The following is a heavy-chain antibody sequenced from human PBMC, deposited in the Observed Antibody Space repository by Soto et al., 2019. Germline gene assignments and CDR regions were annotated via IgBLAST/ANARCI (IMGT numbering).Heavy chain of an antibody. CDR3: AQRVIWRPHDCSLGWFDP. CDR2: IYWDNDK. CDR1: GFSLSTSGVG. Sequence: QITLEESGPTLLKPTQTLTLTCTFYGFSLSTSGVGVGWIRQPPGKALEWLALIYWDNDKRYSPSLKNRLTITKTTSNNHVVLTLSNVDPADTATYYCAQRVIWRPHDCSLGWFDPWGQGTLVSVSS. J-gene: IGHJ5*02. V-gene: IGHV2-5*02. D-gene: IGHD3-10*01.